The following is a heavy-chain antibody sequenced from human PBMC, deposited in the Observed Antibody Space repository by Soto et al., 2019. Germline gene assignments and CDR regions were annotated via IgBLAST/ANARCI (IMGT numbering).Heavy chain of an antibody. CDR3: ASLTMVRGVT. D-gene: IGHD3-10*01. Sequence: SETLSLTCTVSGGSISSGGYYWSWIRQHPGKGLEWIGYIYYSGSTYYNPSLKSRVTISVDTSKNQFSLKLSSVTAADTAVYYCASLTMVRGVTWGQGTLVTVSS. V-gene: IGHV4-31*03. CDR2: IYYSGST. CDR1: GGSISSGGYY. J-gene: IGHJ4*02.